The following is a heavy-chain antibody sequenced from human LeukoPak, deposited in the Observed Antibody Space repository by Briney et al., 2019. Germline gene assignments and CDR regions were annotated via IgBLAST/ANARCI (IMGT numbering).Heavy chain of an antibody. V-gene: IGHV1-2*02. CDR2: VNPNSGGT. D-gene: IGHD1-26*01. Sequence: ASVKVSCKPSGYTFIHYYILWMRQAPGQGLEWMGWVNPNSGGTHYAQNFQGRVTMTRDTSMSTAYMDLSGLTSDDTAVYYCARGRRILLGDTNAGDFFDYWGQGTLVTVSS. J-gene: IGHJ4*02. CDR1: GYTFIHYY. CDR3: ARGRRILLGDTNAGDFFDY.